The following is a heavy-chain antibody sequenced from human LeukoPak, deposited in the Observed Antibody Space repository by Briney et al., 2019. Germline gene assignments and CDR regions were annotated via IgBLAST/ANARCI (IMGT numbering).Heavy chain of an antibody. CDR2: IYYSGST. Sequence: SETLSLTCTVSGGSISSYYWSWIRQPPGKGLEWIGYIYYSGSTNYNPSLKSRVTISVDTSKKQFSLKLSSVTAADTAVYYCARERYSSGMDVWGKGTTVTVSS. D-gene: IGHD6-19*01. J-gene: IGHJ6*03. V-gene: IGHV4-59*01. CDR3: ARERYSSGMDV. CDR1: GGSISSYY.